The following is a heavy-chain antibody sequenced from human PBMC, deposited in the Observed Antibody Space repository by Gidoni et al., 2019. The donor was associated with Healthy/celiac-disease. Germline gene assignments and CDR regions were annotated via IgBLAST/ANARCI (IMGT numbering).Heavy chain of an antibody. V-gene: IGHV4-34*01. CDR3: AICGGRLGELSPYYYYMDV. CDR2: IKHSVST. D-gene: IGHD3-16*02. CDR1: GGSFGGYY. Sequence: QVQLQQWGAGLLKPSETPSLTCAVHGGSFGGYYWSWVRQPPGKGLEWIGEIKHSVSTNYNPSLKSRVTISVDTSTNQFSLKLSSVTAAYTAVYDCAICGGRLGELSPYYYYMDVWGKGTTVTVSS. J-gene: IGHJ6*03.